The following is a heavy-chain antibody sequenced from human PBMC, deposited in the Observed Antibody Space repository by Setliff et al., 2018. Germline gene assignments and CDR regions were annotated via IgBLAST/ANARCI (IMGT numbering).Heavy chain of an antibody. CDR2: IITSTGKT. J-gene: IGHJ3*01. Sequence: ASVKVSCKASGYTFNSYGITWVRQAPGQGLEWMAMIITSTGKTSYAQKFQGRVTVTTDTYTGTGYMELRSLRSDDTAMYFCARFGGSCSSSSCYASDLWGQGTMVTVSS. V-gene: IGHV1-18*01. CDR1: GYTFNSYG. D-gene: IGHD2-2*01. CDR3: ARFGGSCSSSSCYASDL.